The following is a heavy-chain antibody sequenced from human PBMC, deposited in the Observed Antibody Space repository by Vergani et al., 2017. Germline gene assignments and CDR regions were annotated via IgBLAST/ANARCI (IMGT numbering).Heavy chain of an antibody. D-gene: IGHD2-2*01. V-gene: IGHV4-61*02. CDR1: GGSISSGSYY. J-gene: IGHJ6*04. CDR2: IYTSGST. Sequence: QVQLQESGPGLVKPSQTLSLTCTVSGGSISSGSYYWSWIRQPAGKGLEWIGRIYTSGSTNYNPSLKSRVTISVDTSKNQFSLKLSPVTAADTAVYYCARETRAIVIVPAAREYYYYGMNVGGKGTTVTVSP. CDR3: ARETRAIVIVPAAREYYYYGMNV.